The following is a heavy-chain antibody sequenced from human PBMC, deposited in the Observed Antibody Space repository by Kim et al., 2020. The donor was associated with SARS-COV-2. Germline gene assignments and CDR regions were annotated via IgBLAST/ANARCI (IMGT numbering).Heavy chain of an antibody. CDR3: ARGKRRITMVRGSTNDNWFDP. D-gene: IGHD3-10*01. Sequence: GGSLRLSCAASGFTFSSYSMNWVRQAPGKGLEWVSSISSSSSYIYYADSVKGRFTISRDNAKNSLYLQMNSLRAEDTAVYYCARGKRRITMVRGSTNDNWFDPWGQGTLVTVSS. CDR1: GFTFSSYS. V-gene: IGHV3-21*01. CDR2: ISSSSSYI. J-gene: IGHJ5*02.